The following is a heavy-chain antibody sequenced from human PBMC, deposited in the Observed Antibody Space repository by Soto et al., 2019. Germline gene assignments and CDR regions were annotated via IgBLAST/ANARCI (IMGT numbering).Heavy chain of an antibody. V-gene: IGHV4-61*01. J-gene: IGHJ4*02. D-gene: IGHD5-12*01. CDR2: IYYSGST. CDR3: ARDQGGYNSY. CDR1: GGSVSSGSYY. Sequence: SETLSLTCTVSGGSVSSGSYYWSWIRQPPGKGLEWIGYIYYSGSTNYNPSLKSRVTISVDTSKNQFSLKLSSVTAADTAVYYCARDQGGYNSYWGQGTLVTVPS.